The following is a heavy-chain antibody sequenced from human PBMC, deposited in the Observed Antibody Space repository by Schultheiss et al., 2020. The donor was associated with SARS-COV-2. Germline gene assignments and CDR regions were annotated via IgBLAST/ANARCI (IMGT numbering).Heavy chain of an antibody. CDR2: ISGSGGST. V-gene: IGHV3-11*04. J-gene: IGHJ4*02. CDR1: GFTFSDYY. Sequence: GESLKISCAASGFTFSDYYMTWIRQAPGKGLEWVSAISGSGGSTYYADSVKGRFTISRDNAKNSLYLQMNSLRAEDTAVYYCVGSWDFDYWGQGTLVTVSS. D-gene: IGHD3-16*01. CDR3: VGSWDFDY.